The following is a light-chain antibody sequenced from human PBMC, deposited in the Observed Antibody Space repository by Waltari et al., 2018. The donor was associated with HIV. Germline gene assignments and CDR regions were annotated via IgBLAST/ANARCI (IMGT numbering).Light chain of an antibody. Sequence: SDLTQPPSVSVSPGQTAIITCSRDKLGNRYVSWYQQRPGQSTVLVLYKDGQRPSGIPERFSGSNSGNTAALTISGTQAMDEADYYCQAWDNDIVLFGGGTRLTVL. CDR2: KDG. V-gene: IGLV3-1*01. CDR1: KLGNRY. J-gene: IGLJ2*01. CDR3: QAWDNDIVL.